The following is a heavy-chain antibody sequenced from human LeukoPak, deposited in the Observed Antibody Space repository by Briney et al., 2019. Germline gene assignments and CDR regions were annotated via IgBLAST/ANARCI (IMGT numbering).Heavy chain of an antibody. Sequence: SETLSLTCTVSSGSIGSSSNYWGWIRQAPGKGLEWIGNVYYSGSTFYNPSLKSRVTISVDTSKNQFSLKLRSVTAADTAIYYCARASFNVVFGNWFDPWGQGTQVTVSS. CDR3: ARASFNVVFGNWFDP. J-gene: IGHJ5*02. CDR2: VYYSGST. V-gene: IGHV4-39*01. D-gene: IGHD2-8*01. CDR1: SGSIGSSSNY.